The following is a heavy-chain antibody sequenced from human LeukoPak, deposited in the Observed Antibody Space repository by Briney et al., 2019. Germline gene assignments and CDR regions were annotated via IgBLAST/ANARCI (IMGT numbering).Heavy chain of an antibody. CDR2: IYYSGST. CDR1: GGSISSSSYY. CDR3: ASSTTVTTSMSWFDP. J-gene: IGHJ5*02. D-gene: IGHD4-17*01. V-gene: IGHV4-39*07. Sequence: SETLSLTCTVSGGSISSSSYYWGWIRQPPGTGLEWIGSIYYSGSTYYNPSLKSRVTISVDTSKNQFSLKLSSVTAADTAVYYCASSTTVTTSMSWFDPWGQGTLVTVSS.